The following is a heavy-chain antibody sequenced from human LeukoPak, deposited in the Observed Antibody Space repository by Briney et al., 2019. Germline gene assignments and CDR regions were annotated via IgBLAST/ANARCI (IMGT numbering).Heavy chain of an antibody. CDR3: ARPAAAGGYYYYMDV. D-gene: IGHD6-13*01. Sequence: PSETLSLTCDVFGGPFRAFYWSWIRQPPGKGLEWIGEINHSGGTSYSPSLKSRVTISVDTSKNQFSLRLTSVTAADTAVYYCARPAAAGGYYYYMDVWGKGTTVTVSS. J-gene: IGHJ6*03. CDR1: GGPFRAFY. CDR2: INHSGGT. V-gene: IGHV4-34*01.